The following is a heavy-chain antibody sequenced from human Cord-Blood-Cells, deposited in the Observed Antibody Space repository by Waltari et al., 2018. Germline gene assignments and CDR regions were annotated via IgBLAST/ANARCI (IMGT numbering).Heavy chain of an antibody. Sequence: QVQLVQSGAEVKKPGSSVKVSCKASGGTFSSYAISWVRQAPGQGLEWMGGIIPILGTANYAQKFQGRVTITADESTSTAYMELSSLRSEDTAVYYCARCLTYYDFWSGYYPLDYWGQGTLVTVSS. J-gene: IGHJ4*02. CDR1: GGTFSSYA. D-gene: IGHD3-3*01. V-gene: IGHV1-69*01. CDR3: ARCLTYYDFWSGYYPLDY. CDR2: IIPILGTA.